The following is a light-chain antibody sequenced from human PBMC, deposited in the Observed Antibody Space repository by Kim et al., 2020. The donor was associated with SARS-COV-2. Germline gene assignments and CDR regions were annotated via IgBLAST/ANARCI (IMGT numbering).Light chain of an antibody. V-gene: IGLV2-14*04. CDR3: SSYTSSSTLV. CDR1: SRDVGGYNY. Sequence: QSITNSCTRTSRDVGGYNYVSWYQQQPGKAPKLMIYDVSKRPSGVSKRFSGSKSGNPASLTISGLQAEDEADYYCSSYTSSSTLVFGVGTQLTVL. J-gene: IGLJ2*01. CDR2: DVS.